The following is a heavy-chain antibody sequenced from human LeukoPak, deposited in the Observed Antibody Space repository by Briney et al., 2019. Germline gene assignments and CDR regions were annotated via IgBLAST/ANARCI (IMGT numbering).Heavy chain of an antibody. D-gene: IGHD2-2*01. Sequence: PGGSLRLSCAASGFTFSSYAMSWVRQAPGKGLEWVSAISGSGGSTYYADSVKGRFTISRDNSKNTLYLQMNSLRAEDTAVYYCAIGGVVVPAAIRAHFDYWGQGTLVTVSS. V-gene: IGHV3-23*01. CDR3: AIGGVVVPAAIRAHFDY. CDR1: GFTFSSYA. J-gene: IGHJ4*02. CDR2: ISGSGGST.